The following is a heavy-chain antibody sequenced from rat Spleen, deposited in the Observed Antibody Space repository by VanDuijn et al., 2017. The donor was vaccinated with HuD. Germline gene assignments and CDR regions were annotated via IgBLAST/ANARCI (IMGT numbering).Heavy chain of an antibody. Sequence: QVQLQQSGAELAKPGSSVKISCKASGYTFTRYYINWIKQTTGQGLEYIGYISTGSGDTNYNEKFKGKATLTVDKSSSTAFMQLSSLTPDDSAVYYCARRDRWYFDFWGPGTMVTVSS. CDR2: ISTGSGDT. J-gene: IGHJ1*01. V-gene: IGHV1-43*01. CDR3: ARRDRWYFDF. CDR1: GYTFTRYY.